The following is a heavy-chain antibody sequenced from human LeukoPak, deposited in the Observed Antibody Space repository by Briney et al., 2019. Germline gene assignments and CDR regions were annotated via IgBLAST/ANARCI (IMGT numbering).Heavy chain of an antibody. V-gene: IGHV3-48*03. CDR3: ATYCSSTSCYRTRYMDV. Sequence: PGGSLRLSCAASGFTFSSYEMIWVRQAPGKGLEWLSYIGSSGSTKYYADSVKGRFTISRDNAENSLYLQMNSLRAEDTAAYYCATYCSSTSCYRTRYMDVWGQGATVTVSS. D-gene: IGHD2-2*01. CDR1: GFTFSSYE. CDR2: IGSSGSTK. J-gene: IGHJ6*02.